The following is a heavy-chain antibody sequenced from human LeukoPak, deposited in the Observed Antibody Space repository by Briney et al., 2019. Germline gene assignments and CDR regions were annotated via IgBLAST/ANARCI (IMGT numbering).Heavy chain of an antibody. CDR2: IYYSGST. CDR3: AREGESYYASGSPDY. J-gene: IGHJ4*02. D-gene: IGHD3-10*01. V-gene: IGHV4-39*07. Sequence: SETLSLTCTVSGGSISSSSYHWGWTRQPPGKGLEWIGSIYYSGSTYYNPSLKSRVTISVDTSKNQFSLKLSSVTAADTAVYYCAREGESYYASGSPDYWGQGTLVTVSS. CDR1: GGSISSSSYH.